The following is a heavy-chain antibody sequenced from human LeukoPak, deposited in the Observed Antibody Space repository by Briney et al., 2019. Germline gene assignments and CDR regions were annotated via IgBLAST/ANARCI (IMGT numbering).Heavy chain of an antibody. CDR2: IKEDGGEK. J-gene: IGHJ4*02. CDR1: GFTFSNYW. CDR3: VRDRGYCSGGTCYALWDY. D-gene: IGHD2-15*01. Sequence: GSLRLSCAASGFTFSNYWMTWVRQAPGKGLEWVAHIKEDGGEKHYVDPVKGRFTISRDNAKNSLYLQMYSLRAEDTAMYYCVRDRGYCSGGTCYALWDYWGQGTLVTVSS. V-gene: IGHV3-7*01.